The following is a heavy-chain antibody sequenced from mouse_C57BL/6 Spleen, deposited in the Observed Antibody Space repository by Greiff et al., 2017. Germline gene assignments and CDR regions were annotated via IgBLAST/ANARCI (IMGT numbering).Heavy chain of an antibody. Sequence: VKLQELGVELVKLGAPVKLSSTASASNTQDYYMHGVKQRMEQGLEWIGRFDPEDGVPKSVPKFRGKATITADTSSNTAYLQLSSLTSVETAVYYCVPDGYYGYFDVWGTGTTVTVSS. CDR3: VPDGYYGYFDV. CDR2: FDPEDGVP. CDR1: ASNTQDYY. D-gene: IGHD2-3*01. V-gene: IGHV14-2*01. J-gene: IGHJ1*03.